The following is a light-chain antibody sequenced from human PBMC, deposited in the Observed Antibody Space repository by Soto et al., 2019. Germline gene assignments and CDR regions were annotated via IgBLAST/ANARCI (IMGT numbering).Light chain of an antibody. J-gene: IGLJ1*01. Sequence: QSVLTQPPSVSAAPGHKVTISCSGTASNIGNDYVSWYQQLPGEAPQLLIYDNNRRPSGIPDRFSGSRSDTSATLGITGLQTGDEADCYCGAWDSSLNVYVFGTGTKVTAL. CDR3: GAWDSSLNVYV. CDR1: ASNIGNDY. CDR2: DNN. V-gene: IGLV1-51*01.